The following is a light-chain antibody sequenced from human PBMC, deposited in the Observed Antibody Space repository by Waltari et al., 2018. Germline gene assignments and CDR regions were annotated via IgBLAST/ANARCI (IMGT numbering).Light chain of an antibody. CDR3: MQGTHAWT. CDR2: KVS. J-gene: IGKJ1*01. V-gene: IGKV2-30*02. CDR1: QSLVHSDGNTY. Sequence: DVVMNQSPLSLPVTLGQPASISCRSSQSLVHSDGNTYLNWFLQRPGQSPRRLIYKVSNRDSGVPDRFSGSGSGTDFTLKISRVEAEDVGVYYCMQGTHAWTFGQGTKVEIK.